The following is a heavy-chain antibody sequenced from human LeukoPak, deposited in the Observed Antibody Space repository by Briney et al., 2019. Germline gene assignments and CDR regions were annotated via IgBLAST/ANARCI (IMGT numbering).Heavy chain of an antibody. J-gene: IGHJ4*02. D-gene: IGHD5-12*01. V-gene: IGHV3-48*03. Sequence: GGSLRLSCAASGFTFTTYPMNWVRQAPGKGLEWVSYISSSGSTIYYADSVKGRFTISRDNAKNSLYLQMNSLRAEDTAVYYCARVPWVVATIKGNYFDYWGQGTLVTVSS. CDR3: ARVPWVVATIKGNYFDY. CDR1: GFTFTTYP. CDR2: ISSSGSTI.